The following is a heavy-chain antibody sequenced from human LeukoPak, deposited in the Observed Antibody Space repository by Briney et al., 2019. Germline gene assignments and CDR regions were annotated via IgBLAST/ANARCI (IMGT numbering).Heavy chain of an antibody. J-gene: IGHJ4*02. CDR1: GFIFNNYG. CDR2: ISNDGGGT. CDR3: AKGSSGYFFDL. D-gene: IGHD3-22*01. V-gene: IGHV3-23*01. Sequence: GGSLRLSCAASGFIFNNYGLVWVRQAPGKGLEWVSAISNDGGGTTYANFVKGRFSVSRDNSKNTLFLQMNSLRAEDTALYYCAKGSSGYFFDLWGQGTLVTVSS.